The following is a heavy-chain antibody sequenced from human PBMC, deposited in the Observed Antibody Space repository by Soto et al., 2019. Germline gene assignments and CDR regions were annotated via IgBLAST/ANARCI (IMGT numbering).Heavy chain of an antibody. CDR3: ARDRAGSGLYYLDY. CDR2: ISYDGSNK. J-gene: IGHJ4*02. V-gene: IGHV3-30-3*01. CDR1: GFTFSSYA. Sequence: QVQLVESGGGVVQPGRSLRLSCAASGFTFSSYAMHWVRQAPGKGLEWVAVISYDGSNKYYADSVKGRFTISRDNSKNTLYLQMNSLRAEDTAVYYCARDRAGSGLYYLDYWGQGTLVTVSS. D-gene: IGHD3-10*01.